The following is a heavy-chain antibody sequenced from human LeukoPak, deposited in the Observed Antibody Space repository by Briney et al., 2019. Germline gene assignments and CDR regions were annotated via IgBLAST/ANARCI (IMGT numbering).Heavy chain of an antibody. CDR1: GYTFTSYA. CDR3: ARGRLVATITGHYYYYMDV. CDR2: INAGNGNT. D-gene: IGHD5-12*01. Sequence: EASVKVSCKASGYTFTSYAMHWVRQAPGQRLEWMGWINAGNGNTKYSQEFQGRVTITRDTSASTAYMELSSLRSEDMAVYYCARGRLVATITGHYYYYMDVWGKGTTVTVSS. V-gene: IGHV1-3*03. J-gene: IGHJ6*03.